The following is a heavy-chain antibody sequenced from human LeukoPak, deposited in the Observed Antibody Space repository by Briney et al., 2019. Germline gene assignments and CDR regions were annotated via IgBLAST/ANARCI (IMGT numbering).Heavy chain of an antibody. CDR3: ARAANYGSGIQYYYMDV. CDR2: IYYSGST. J-gene: IGHJ6*03. D-gene: IGHD3-10*01. CDR1: GASISSYN. V-gene: IGHV4-59*01. Sequence: SETLSLTCTAPGASISSYNWSWFRQPPGKGLEWFGYIYYSGSTNYNPSLKSRVTISVDTSKNQFSLKLSSVTAADTAVYYCARAANYGSGIQYYYMDVWGKGTTVIVSS.